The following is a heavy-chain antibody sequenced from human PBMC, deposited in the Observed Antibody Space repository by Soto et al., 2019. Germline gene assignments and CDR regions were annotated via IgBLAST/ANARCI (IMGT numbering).Heavy chain of an antibody. V-gene: IGHV4-59*01. Sequence: QVQLQESGPGLVKPSETLSLTCTVSGGSISSYYWSWIRQPPGKGLAWIGYIYYSGSTNYNPSLKSRVTISVDTSKNQFSLKLSSVTAADTAVYYCAREEAGDAFDIWGQGTMVTVSS. CDR3: AREEAGDAFDI. CDR2: IYYSGST. CDR1: GGSISSYY. J-gene: IGHJ3*02.